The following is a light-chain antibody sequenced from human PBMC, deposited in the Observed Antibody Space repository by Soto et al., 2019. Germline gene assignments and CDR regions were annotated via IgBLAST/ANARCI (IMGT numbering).Light chain of an antibody. CDR1: STDVGRYNY. CDR3: NSYTSDSTYV. CDR2: DVS. Sequence: QSVLTQPASVSGSPGQSITISCTGTSTDVGRYNYVSWYQQHPGKAPKLMVYDVSNRPSWVSNRFSGSKSGITASLTISGLQAEDEADYYCNSYTSDSTYVFGTGTKATVL. V-gene: IGLV2-14*01. J-gene: IGLJ1*01.